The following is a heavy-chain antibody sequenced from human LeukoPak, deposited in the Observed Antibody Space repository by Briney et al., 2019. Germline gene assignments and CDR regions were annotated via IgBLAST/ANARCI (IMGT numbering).Heavy chain of an antibody. CDR3: AREHSGYDS. CDR2: INPSGGST. CDR1: GYTFTNYY. V-gene: IGHV1-46*01. J-gene: IGHJ5*02. Sequence: ASVTVSCKASGYTFTNYYMHWVRQAPGQGLEWMGIINPSGGSTNYAQKFQGRVTMTRDTSTSTVYMELSSLRSEDTAVYYFAREHSGYDSWGQGTLLTVSS. D-gene: IGHD5-12*01.